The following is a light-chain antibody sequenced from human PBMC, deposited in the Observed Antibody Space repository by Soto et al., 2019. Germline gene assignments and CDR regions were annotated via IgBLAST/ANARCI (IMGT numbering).Light chain of an antibody. CDR3: QQYNIWPYT. V-gene: IGKV3-15*01. J-gene: IGKJ2*01. CDR1: QRVGDN. CDR2: AAS. Sequence: VMTLSPATLFVSPGERATLSCRASQRVGDNLAWYQQKLGQAPRLLIYAASTSATGIPARFSGNGSGTEFTLTISSLQSEDSAVYYCQQYNIWPYTFAQGTKLEIK.